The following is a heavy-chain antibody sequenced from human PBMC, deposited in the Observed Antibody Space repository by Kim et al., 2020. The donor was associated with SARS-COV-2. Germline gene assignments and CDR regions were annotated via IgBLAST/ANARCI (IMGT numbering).Heavy chain of an antibody. J-gene: IGHJ4*02. V-gene: IGHV4-59*12. CDR1: GGSISSYY. D-gene: IGHD3-10*01. CDR3: AGSSGDY. Sequence: SETLSLTCTVSGGSISSYYWSWIRQPPGKGLEWIGYIYYSGSTNYNTALKSRVTISVDTSKNQFSLNLSSVTAADTAVYYCAGSSGDYWGQGTLVTVSS. CDR2: IYYSGST.